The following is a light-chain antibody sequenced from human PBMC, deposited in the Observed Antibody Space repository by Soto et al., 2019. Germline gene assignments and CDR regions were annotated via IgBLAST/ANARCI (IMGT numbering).Light chain of an antibody. CDR3: QVWDSTNEHEAI. CDR2: DDT. Sequence: SYEPTQPPSLSVAPGQTARISCEEDNIESKSVHWYQQMPGQAPVLVVFDDTDRPSGVPERFSGSNSGNTATLTISRVEAGDEADYYCQVWDSTNEHEAIFGGGTKLTVL. CDR1: NIESKS. V-gene: IGLV3-21*02. J-gene: IGLJ2*01.